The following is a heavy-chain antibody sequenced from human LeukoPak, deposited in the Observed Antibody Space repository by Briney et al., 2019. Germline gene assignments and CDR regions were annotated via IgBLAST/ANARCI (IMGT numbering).Heavy chain of an antibody. J-gene: IGHJ3*02. V-gene: IGHV3-21*01. CDR1: GFTFSSYS. CDR2: ISSSSSYI. Sequence: GGSLRLSCAASGFTFSSYSMNWVRQAPGKGLEWVSSISSSSSYIYYADSVKGRFTISRDNAKNSLYLQMNSLRAEDTAVYYCARGRSITLLRGVAMSDGFDIWGQGAMVAVSS. CDR3: ARGRSITLLRGVAMSDGFDI. D-gene: IGHD3-10*01.